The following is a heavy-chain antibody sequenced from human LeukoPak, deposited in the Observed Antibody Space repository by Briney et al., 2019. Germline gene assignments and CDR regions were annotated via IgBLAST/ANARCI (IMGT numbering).Heavy chain of an antibody. V-gene: IGHV5-51*01. J-gene: IGHJ4*02. CDR2: IYPGDSDT. Sequence: GESLKISCKGSGYSFTSYWIGWVRQMPGKGLEWMGIIYPGDSDTRYSPSFQGQVTISADKSISTACLQWSSLKASDTATYYCARLKYYYDSSGYPGDYWGQGTLVTVSS. D-gene: IGHD3-22*01. CDR1: GYSFTSYW. CDR3: ARLKYYYDSSGYPGDY.